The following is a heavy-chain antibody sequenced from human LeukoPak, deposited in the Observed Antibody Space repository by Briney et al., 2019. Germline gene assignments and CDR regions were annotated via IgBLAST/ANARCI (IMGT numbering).Heavy chain of an antibody. Sequence: PGGSLRLSCAASGFTFSRCAMSWVRQAPGKGLQWVSSITSSSNLYYSDSVRGRFSISRDNSKNTLYLQMNNLRAEDTAVYYCAKRDVLGGWYHDYWGQGTLVIVSS. CDR3: AKRDVLGGWYHDY. J-gene: IGHJ4*02. CDR2: ITSSSNL. V-gene: IGHV3-23*01. CDR1: GFTFSRCA. D-gene: IGHD6-19*01.